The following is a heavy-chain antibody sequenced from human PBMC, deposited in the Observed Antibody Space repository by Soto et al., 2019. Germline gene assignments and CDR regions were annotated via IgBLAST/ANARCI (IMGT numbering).Heavy chain of an antibody. CDR1: GYTLTELS. CDR2: FDPEDGET. Sequence: GASVKVSCKVSGYTLTELSMHWVRQAPGKGLEWMGGFDPEDGETIYAQKFQGRVTMTEDTSTDTAYMELSSLRSEDTAVYCCAAAGSSSWYLSDYWGQGTLVTVSS. D-gene: IGHD6-13*01. CDR3: AAAGSSSWYLSDY. V-gene: IGHV1-24*01. J-gene: IGHJ4*02.